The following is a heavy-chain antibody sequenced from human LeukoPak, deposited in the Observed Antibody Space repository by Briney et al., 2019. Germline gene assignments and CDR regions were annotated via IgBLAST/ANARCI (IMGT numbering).Heavy chain of an antibody. Sequence: GGSLRLSCAASGFTFSSYSMNWVRQAPGKGLEWVSSISSSSSFMYYAESVKGRFTISRGNSKNTLYLQMNSLSVEDTAVYYCARVGYYASGPFSYFDYWGQGTLVTVSS. CDR3: ARVGYYASGPFSYFDY. J-gene: IGHJ4*02. V-gene: IGHV3-21*01. CDR1: GFTFSSYS. D-gene: IGHD3-10*01. CDR2: ISSSSSFM.